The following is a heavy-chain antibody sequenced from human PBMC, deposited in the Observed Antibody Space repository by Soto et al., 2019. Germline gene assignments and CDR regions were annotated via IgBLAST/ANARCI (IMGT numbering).Heavy chain of an antibody. J-gene: IGHJ4*02. CDR3: VRYCSTTKCPFDY. Sequence: SETLSLTCTVSGGSISSGGSYWGWIRHPPGKGLECIGYIYYSGNTILNPSLRSRVTLSVDTSKNQFSLNLSSVTAADTAVYYCVRYCSTTKCPFDYWGQGTLVTVSS. CDR2: IYYSGNT. V-gene: IGHV4-30-4*01. CDR1: GGSISSGGSY. D-gene: IGHD2-2*01.